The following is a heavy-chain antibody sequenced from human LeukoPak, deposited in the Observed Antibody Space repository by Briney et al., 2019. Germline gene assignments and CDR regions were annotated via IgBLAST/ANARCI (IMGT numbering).Heavy chain of an antibody. Sequence: TSETLSLTCTVSGGSISSSSYYWGWIRQPPGKGLEWIGSIYHSGSTYYNPSLESRVTISVDTSKNQFSLKVISVTAADTAVYYCARGVGYCSGGRCPFDYWGRGTQVTVSS. CDR3: ARGVGYCSGGRCPFDY. CDR2: IYHSGST. CDR1: GGSISSSSYY. D-gene: IGHD2-15*01. J-gene: IGHJ4*01. V-gene: IGHV4-39*07.